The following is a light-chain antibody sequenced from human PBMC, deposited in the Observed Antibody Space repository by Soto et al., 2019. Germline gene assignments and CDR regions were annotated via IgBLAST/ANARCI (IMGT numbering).Light chain of an antibody. J-gene: IGLJ2*01. Sequence: QSVLTQPPSASATPGQKVTISCSGSSANIGSNYVYWYQHLPGTAPKLVIYDSDRRPSEIPDRFSGSKSGTSATLDITGLQTGDEADYYCGAWDGSLSVVLLGGGTKLTVL. CDR1: SANIGSNY. CDR2: DSD. V-gene: IGLV1-51*01. CDR3: GAWDGSLSVVL.